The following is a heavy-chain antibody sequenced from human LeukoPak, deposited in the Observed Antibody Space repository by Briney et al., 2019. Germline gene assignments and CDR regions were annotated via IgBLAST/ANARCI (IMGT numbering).Heavy chain of an antibody. D-gene: IGHD3-22*01. CDR1: GFTFSSYS. V-gene: IGHV3-48*02. J-gene: IGHJ6*02. CDR3: ASGGSGYGDYYYFYAMDV. CDR2: ISSSGSTI. Sequence: PGGSMRLASAAYGFTFSSYSMNWVRQAPGKWLEWVSYISSSGSTIYYADSVKGRFTISRDNAKNSLYLQMNSLRDEDTAVYYCASGGSGYGDYYYFYAMDVWGQGTPVTVSS.